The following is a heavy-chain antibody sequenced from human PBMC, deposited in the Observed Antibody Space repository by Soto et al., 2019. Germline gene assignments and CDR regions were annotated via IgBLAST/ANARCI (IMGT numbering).Heavy chain of an antibody. D-gene: IGHD1-26*01. Sequence: QITLKESGPTLVKPTQTLTLTCTFSGFSLTTDRVGVGWIRQPPGEALEWLAVIYWDDSKTYRPSLESRLTITKATSNNHVALTLTNSDSLHTSTYSCAPAYGGRSLYFGQGPLVTVSS. CDR1: GFSLTTDRVG. CDR2: IYWDDSK. V-gene: IGHV2-5*02. J-gene: IGHJ4*02. CDR3: APAYGGRSLY.